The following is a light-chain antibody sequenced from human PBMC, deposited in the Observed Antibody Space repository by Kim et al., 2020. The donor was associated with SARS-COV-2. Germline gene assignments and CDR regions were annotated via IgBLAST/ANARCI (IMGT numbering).Light chain of an antibody. CDR1: QSASDSY. J-gene: IGKJ2*01. CDR2: GAS. Sequence: EIVLTQSPGTLSLSPGERATLSCRASQSASDSYLAWYQQKPGQAPRLLIYGASTRATGIPDRFSGSGSGTDFTLTISRLEPEDFAIYYCQQYGSSPLFGQGTKLE. CDR3: QQYGSSPL. V-gene: IGKV3-20*01.